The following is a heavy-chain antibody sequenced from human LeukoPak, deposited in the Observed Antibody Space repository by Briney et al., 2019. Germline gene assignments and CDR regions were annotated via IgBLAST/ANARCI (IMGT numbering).Heavy chain of an antibody. D-gene: IGHD5-18*01. V-gene: IGHV3-23*01. J-gene: IGHJ4*02. CDR1: GFTFSGYA. CDR2: ISSSGSAS. Sequence: GGSLRLSCVASGFTFSGYAMNWVRQAPGKGLEWVSGISSSGSASYYADSVKGRFTISRDNSKNTLYLQMNSLRAEDTAVYYCARVGGYSYGYVSAYFDYWGQGTLVTVSS. CDR3: ARVGGYSYGYVSAYFDY.